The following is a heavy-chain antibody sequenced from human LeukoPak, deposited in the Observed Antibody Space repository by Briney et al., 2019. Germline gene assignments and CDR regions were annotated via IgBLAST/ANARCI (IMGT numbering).Heavy chain of an antibody. D-gene: IGHD6-19*01. Sequence: PSETLSLTCTVSGGSISSSSYYWGWIRQPPGKGLEWIGSIYYSGSTYYNPSLKSRVTISVDTSKNQFSLKLSSVTAADTAVYYCARHVGYSSGWYVDYYYYGMDVRGQGTTVTVSS. CDR2: IYYSGST. V-gene: IGHV4-39*01. CDR1: GGSISSSSYY. J-gene: IGHJ6*02. CDR3: ARHVGYSSGWYVDYYYYGMDV.